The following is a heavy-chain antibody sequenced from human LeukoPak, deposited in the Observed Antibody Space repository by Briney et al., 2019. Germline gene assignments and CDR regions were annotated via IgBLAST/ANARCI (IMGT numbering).Heavy chain of an antibody. Sequence: QPGGSLRLSCAASGFTFSSYGMHWVRQAPGKGLEWVAFIRYDGSNKYCADSVKGRFTISRDNSKNTLYLQMNSLRAEDTAVYYCAKDYYDSSGYYWSWGQGTLVTVSS. CDR3: AKDYYDSSGYYWS. CDR1: GFTFSSYG. CDR2: IRYDGSNK. D-gene: IGHD3-22*01. V-gene: IGHV3-30*02. J-gene: IGHJ5*02.